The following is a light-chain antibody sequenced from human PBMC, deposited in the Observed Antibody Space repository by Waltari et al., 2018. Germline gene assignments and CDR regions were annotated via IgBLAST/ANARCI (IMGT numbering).Light chain of an antibody. J-gene: IGKJ1*01. Sequence: EIVMTQSPGTLSVSPGESATLSCRASQSVRSNLAWYHKKPGQAPRLLIHGVSSRATGIPARFSGSGTGTEFALPISSLQSEDFAVYYCQQYNSWPSGTFGQGTKVEIK. CDR3: QQYNSWPSGT. CDR2: GVS. CDR1: QSVRSN. V-gene: IGKV3-15*01.